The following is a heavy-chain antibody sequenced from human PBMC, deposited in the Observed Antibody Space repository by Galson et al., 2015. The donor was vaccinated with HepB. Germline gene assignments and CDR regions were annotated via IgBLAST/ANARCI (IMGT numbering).Heavy chain of an antibody. CDR3: ARASDIVVVPAEYFQH. J-gene: IGHJ1*01. CDR1: GFTFSSYG. Sequence: SLRLSCAASGFTFSSYGMHWVRQAPGKGLEWVAVIWYDGSNKYYADPVKGRFTISRDNSKNTLYLQMNSLRAEDTAVYYCARASDIVVVPAEYFQHWGQGTLVTVSS. CDR2: IWYDGSNK. D-gene: IGHD2-2*01. V-gene: IGHV3-33*01.